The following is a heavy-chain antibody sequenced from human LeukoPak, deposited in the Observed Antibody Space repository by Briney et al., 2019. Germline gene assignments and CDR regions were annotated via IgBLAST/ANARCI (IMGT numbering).Heavy chain of an antibody. D-gene: IGHD6-6*01. J-gene: IGHJ5*02. V-gene: IGHV1-69*05. CDR2: IIPIFGTA. CDR3: ARDMGSSGNWFDP. CDR1: GGTFSSYA. Sequence: ASVKVSCKASGGTFSSYAISWVRQAPGQGLEWMGGIIPIFGTANYAQKFQGRVTITTDESTGTAYMELSSLRSEDTAVYYCARDMGSSGNWFDPWGQGTLVTVSS.